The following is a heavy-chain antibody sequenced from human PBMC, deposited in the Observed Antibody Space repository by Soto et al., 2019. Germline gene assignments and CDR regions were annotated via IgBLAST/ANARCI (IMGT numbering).Heavy chain of an antibody. D-gene: IGHD6-25*01. Sequence: AAVKASCKASVYTFTRYGINWVRQATGQGLEWMGWMNPNSGNTGYAQKFQGRVTMTRNTSIRTDYMELSSLRYEDTAVYYCARVGGHRDWLDAWGQGTPVTVSS. V-gene: IGHV1-8*01. CDR1: VYTFTRYG. J-gene: IGHJ5*02. CDR3: ARVGGHRDWLDA. CDR2: MNPNSGNT.